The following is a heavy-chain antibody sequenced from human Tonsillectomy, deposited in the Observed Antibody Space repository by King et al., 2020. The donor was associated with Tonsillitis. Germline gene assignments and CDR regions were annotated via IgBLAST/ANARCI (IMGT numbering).Heavy chain of an antibody. J-gene: IGHJ4*02. CDR1: GFTFSSYA. Sequence: VQLVESGGSVAQPGRSLRLAWAASGFTFSSYAIHWVRQAQGGGLEWVALISFDGNYKYYADSVKGRFTISRDNSKDTAHLQMNSLRGDDTAVYYCTTHAQQRRLRLQELYFDDWGQGTVVTVSS. V-gene: IGHV3-30*04. CDR2: ISFDGNYK. CDR3: TTHAQQRRLRLQELYFDD. D-gene: IGHD2-15*01.